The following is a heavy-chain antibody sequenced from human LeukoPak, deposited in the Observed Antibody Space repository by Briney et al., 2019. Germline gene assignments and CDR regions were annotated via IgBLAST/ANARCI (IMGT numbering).Heavy chain of an antibody. J-gene: IGHJ5*02. CDR2: INPNSGGT. Sequence: GASVKVSCKASGYTFTGYYMHWVRQAPGQGLEWMGRINPNSGGTNYAQKFQGRVTMTRDTSISTAYMELSRLRSDDTAVYYCARALNLGYCSSTSCYTSPNWFDPWGQGTLVTVSS. CDR3: ARALNLGYCSSTSCYTSPNWFDP. D-gene: IGHD2-2*02. CDR1: GYTFTGYY. V-gene: IGHV1-2*06.